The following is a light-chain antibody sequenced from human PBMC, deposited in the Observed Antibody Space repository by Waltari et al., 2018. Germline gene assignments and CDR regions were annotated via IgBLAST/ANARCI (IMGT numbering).Light chain of an antibody. J-gene: IGLJ3*02. CDR1: THDLGSYNY. Sequence: SALTQPRPVSGSPGQSVTISCTGTTHDLGSYNYVSWYHQHPGKAPTLIILDVTKRPSGVPDRLSGSKSGNTASLTISGLRAEDEAEYYCCSYAGSYTWVFGGGTKLTVV. V-gene: IGLV2-11*01. CDR2: DVT. CDR3: CSYAGSYTWV.